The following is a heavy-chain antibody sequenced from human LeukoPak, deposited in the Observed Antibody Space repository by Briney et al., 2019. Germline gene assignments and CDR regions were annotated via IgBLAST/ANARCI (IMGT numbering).Heavy chain of an antibody. V-gene: IGHV3-30*04. CDR3: ARDRGYSGYDFFDY. Sequence: PGGSLRLSCAASGFTFSSYAMHWVRQAPGKGLGWVAVISYDGSNKYYADSVKGRFTISRDNSKNTLYLQMNSLRAEDTAVYYCARDRGYSGYDFFDYWGQGTLVTVSS. D-gene: IGHD5-12*01. CDR1: GFTFSSYA. J-gene: IGHJ4*02. CDR2: ISYDGSNK.